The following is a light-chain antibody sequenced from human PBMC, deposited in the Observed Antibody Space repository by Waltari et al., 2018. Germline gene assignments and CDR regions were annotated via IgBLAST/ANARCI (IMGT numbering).Light chain of an antibody. CDR2: EDT. CDR3: YSSDSTGLRV. J-gene: IGLJ1*01. V-gene: IGLV3-10*01. Sequence: SYELTQTPSVSVSPGQTARITCSGHELPRKYAYWFQQKSGQAPRLVIYEDTKRPSGIPGRVAGSSSGTVATLTISGAQVDDEADYYCYSSDSTGLRVFGGGTTVVVL. CDR1: ELPRKY.